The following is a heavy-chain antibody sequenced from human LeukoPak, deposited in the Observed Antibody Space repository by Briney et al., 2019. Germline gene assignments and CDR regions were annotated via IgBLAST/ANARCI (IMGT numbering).Heavy chain of an antibody. D-gene: IGHD2-2*01. CDR1: ADSISSYY. V-gene: IGHV4-4*07. J-gene: IGHJ5*02. CDR2: IYTSGST. Sequence: SETLSLTCTVSADSISSYYWSWIRQPAGKGLEWIGRIYTSGSTNYNPSLKSRVTMSVDTSKNQFSLKLSSVTAADTAVYYCARDRYCSSTSCFLNWFDPWGQGTLVTVSS. CDR3: ARDRYCSSTSCFLNWFDP.